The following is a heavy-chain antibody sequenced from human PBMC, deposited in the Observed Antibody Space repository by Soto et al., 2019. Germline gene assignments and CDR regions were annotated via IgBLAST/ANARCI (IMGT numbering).Heavy chain of an antibody. J-gene: IGHJ4*02. D-gene: IGHD3-10*01. V-gene: IGHV4-31*03. Sequence: QVQLQESGPGLVKPSQTLSLTCTVSGGSISSGGYYWSWIRQHPGKGLEWIGYIYYSGSTYYSPSLKSRITMSVDTSKNQCSLMLSSVTASDTAVYYSERDGYYGSRTDYPFGYWGQGTLVTVSS. CDR3: ERDGYYGSRTDYPFGY. CDR2: IYYSGST. CDR1: GGSISSGGYY.